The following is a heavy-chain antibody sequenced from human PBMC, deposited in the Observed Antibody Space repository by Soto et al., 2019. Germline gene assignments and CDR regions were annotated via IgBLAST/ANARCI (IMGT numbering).Heavy chain of an antibody. Sequence: SETLSLTCTVSGGSISSSSYYWGWIRQPPGKGLEWIGSIYYSGSTYYNPSLKSRVTISVDTSKNQFSLKLSSVTAADTAVYYCARQREIVVVVAAPGAFDIWGQGTMVTVAS. V-gene: IGHV4-39*01. CDR2: IYYSGST. CDR1: GGSISSSSYY. CDR3: ARQREIVVVVAAPGAFDI. D-gene: IGHD2-15*01. J-gene: IGHJ3*02.